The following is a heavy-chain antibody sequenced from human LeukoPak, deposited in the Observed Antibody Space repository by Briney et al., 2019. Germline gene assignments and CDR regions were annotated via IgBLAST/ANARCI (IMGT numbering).Heavy chain of an antibody. CDR1: GGSISNYY. CDR2: IYYSGSA. D-gene: IGHD6-19*01. V-gene: IGHV4-59*01. J-gene: IGHJ4*02. CDR3: ARGYSSGLYFDY. Sequence: PSETLSLTCTVSGGSISNYYWSRVRQPPGKGLEWIGFIYYSGSANYNPSLKSRVTISVDTSKNQFSLKLSSVTAADTAVYYCARGYSSGLYFDYWGQGTLVTVSS.